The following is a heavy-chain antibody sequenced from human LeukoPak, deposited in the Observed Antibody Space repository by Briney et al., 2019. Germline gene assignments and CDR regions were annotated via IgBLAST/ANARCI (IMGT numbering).Heavy chain of an antibody. V-gene: IGHV3-33*01. CDR2: IWYDGSNK. J-gene: IGHJ4*02. D-gene: IGHD2-15*01. CDR3: ARWVGAAGFDY. CDR1: GFXFSSYG. Sequence: GRSLRLSCAASGFXFSSYGIHWVRQAPGKGLEWVAFIWYDGSNKYYADSVKGRFSISRDNSKHTLYLQMNSLRAEDTAVYYCARWVGAAGFDYWGQGTLVTVSS.